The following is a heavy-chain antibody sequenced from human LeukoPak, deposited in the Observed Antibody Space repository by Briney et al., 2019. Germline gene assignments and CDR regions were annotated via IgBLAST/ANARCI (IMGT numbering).Heavy chain of an antibody. D-gene: IGHD1-1*01. Sequence: PSETLSLTCAVSGGSISSGGYSWSWIRQPPGKGLEWIGSIYHSGSTYYNPSLKSRVTISVDTSKNQFSLKLSSVTAADTAVYYCARERPPLPFDYWGQGTLVTVSS. CDR1: GGSISSGGYS. CDR3: ARERPPLPFDY. CDR2: IYHSGST. J-gene: IGHJ4*02. V-gene: IGHV4-39*07.